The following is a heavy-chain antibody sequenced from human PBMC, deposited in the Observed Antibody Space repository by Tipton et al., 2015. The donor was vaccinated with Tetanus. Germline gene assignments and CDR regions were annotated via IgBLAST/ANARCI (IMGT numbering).Heavy chain of an antibody. Sequence: LSLTCTVSGSSITSTTHYWGWNRQAPGKGLEWVATMKQDGSEIKYVDSVTGRFTISRDNAKNSLYLQLNSLRAEDTAVYYCVGGRRLYADYWGQGTLVTVSS. D-gene: IGHD2-8*01. V-gene: IGHV3-7*03. J-gene: IGHJ4*02. CDR1: GSSITSTTHY. CDR3: VGGRRLYADY. CDR2: MKQDGSEI.